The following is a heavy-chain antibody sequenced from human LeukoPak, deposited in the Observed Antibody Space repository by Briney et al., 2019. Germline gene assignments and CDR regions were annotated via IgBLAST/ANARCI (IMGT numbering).Heavy chain of an antibody. CDR3: AKDRPSMPTGTTALNSAYSYYGMGV. J-gene: IGHJ6*02. CDR2: ISGSGGST. CDR1: GFTFSSYA. D-gene: IGHD4-17*01. V-gene: IGHV3-23*01. Sequence: GSLRLSCAASGFTFSSYAMSWVRQAPGKGLEWVSAISGSGGSTYYADSVKGRFTISRDNSKNTLYLQMNSLRPETTAVYSCAKDRPSMPTGTTALNSAYSYYGMGVWGQGTTVTVSS.